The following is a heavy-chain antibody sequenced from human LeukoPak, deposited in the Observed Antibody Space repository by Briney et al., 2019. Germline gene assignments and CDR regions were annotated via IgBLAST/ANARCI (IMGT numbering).Heavy chain of an antibody. V-gene: IGHV1-2*02. J-gene: IGHJ4*02. CDR3: ASYSDSPKEFDK. CDR2: INVNSGGT. Sequence: ASVKVSCKASGNTFTGDFMQWVRQAPGQGLEWMGWINVNSGGTHYAQKFQGRVSMTSDTSIATAYMELSGLRSDDTAVYYCASYSDSPKEFDKWGQGTLVCVSS. D-gene: IGHD1-26*01. CDR1: GNTFTGDF.